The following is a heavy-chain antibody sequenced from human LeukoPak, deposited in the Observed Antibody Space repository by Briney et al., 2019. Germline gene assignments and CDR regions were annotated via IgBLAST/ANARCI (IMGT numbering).Heavy chain of an antibody. CDR1: GFTFSSYD. V-gene: IGHV3-13*01. Sequence: PGGSLRLSCAASGFTFSSYDMHWVRQATGKGLEWVSAIGTAGDTYYPGSVRGRFTISRENAKNSLYLQMNSLRAGDTAVYYCAREGASSSWYPRRSENGMDVWGQGTTVTVSS. CDR2: IGTAGDT. CDR3: AREGASSSWYPRRSENGMDV. D-gene: IGHD6-13*01. J-gene: IGHJ6*02.